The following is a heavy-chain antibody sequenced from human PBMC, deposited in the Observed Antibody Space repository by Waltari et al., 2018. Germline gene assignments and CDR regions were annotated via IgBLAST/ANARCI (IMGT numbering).Heavy chain of an antibody. CDR3: ARDQVLYYGMDV. J-gene: IGHJ6*02. Sequence: EVQLVESGGGLIQPGGSLRLSCAASGFTVSSNYMSWVRQAPGKGLVLVSVIYSGVSTYYADSVKGRFTISRDNSKNTLYLQMNSLRAEDTAVYYCARDQVLYYGMDVWGQGTTVTVSS. V-gene: IGHV3-53*01. CDR2: IYSGVST. CDR1: GFTVSSNY.